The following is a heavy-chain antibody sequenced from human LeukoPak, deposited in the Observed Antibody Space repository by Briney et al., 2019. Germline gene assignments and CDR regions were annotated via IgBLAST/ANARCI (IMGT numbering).Heavy chain of an antibody. CDR3: ATDRLTTGAFDI. D-gene: IGHD4-17*01. V-gene: IGHV1-24*01. J-gene: IGHJ3*02. CDR1: GYTLTELS. Sequence: AAVKVSCKVSGYTLTELSMHWVRQAPGKGLEWMGGFDPEDGETIYAQKFQGRVTMTEDTSTDTAYMELSSLRSEDTAVYYCATDRLTTGAFDIWGQGTMVTVSS. CDR2: FDPEDGET.